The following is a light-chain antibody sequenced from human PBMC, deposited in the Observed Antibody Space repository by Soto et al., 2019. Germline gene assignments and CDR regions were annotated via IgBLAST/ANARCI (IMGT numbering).Light chain of an antibody. Sequence: QSALTQPASVSGSPGQSITISCTGTSSDVGGYNYVSWYQHHPGKAPKRIIYDVTNRPSGVSNPFSGSKSGNTASLTISGLQPEDEADYYCSSYTTSNTRQIVFGTGTKVTAL. CDR2: DVT. J-gene: IGLJ1*01. CDR3: SSYTTSNTRQIV. V-gene: IGLV2-14*03. CDR1: SSDVGGYNY.